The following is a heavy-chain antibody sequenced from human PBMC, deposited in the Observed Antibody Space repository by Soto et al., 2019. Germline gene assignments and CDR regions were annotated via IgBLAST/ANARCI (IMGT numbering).Heavy chain of an antibody. CDR3: ARDSDGLNVHFDY. D-gene: IGHD2-8*01. V-gene: IGHV3-30-3*01. CDR2: ISYDGSNK. CDR1: GFTFSSYA. Sequence: QVQLVESGGGVVQPGRSLRLSCAASGFTFSSYAMHWVRQAPGKGLEWGAVISYDGSNKYYADSVKGRFTISRDNSKNTLYLQMNSLRAEDTAVYYCARDSDGLNVHFDYWGQGTLVTVSS. J-gene: IGHJ4*02.